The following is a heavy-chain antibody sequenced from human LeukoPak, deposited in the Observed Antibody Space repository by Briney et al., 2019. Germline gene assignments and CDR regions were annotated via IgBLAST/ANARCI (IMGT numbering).Heavy chain of an antibody. CDR3: AKDEEKGIAAAGTPVDY. V-gene: IGHV3-30*18. J-gene: IGHJ4*02. CDR2: ISYDGSNK. CDR1: GFTFSSYG. Sequence: GGSLRLSCAASGFTFSSYGMHWVRQAPGKGLEWVAVISYDGSNKYYADSVKGRFTISRDNSKNTLYLQMNSLRAEDTAVYYCAKDEEKGIAAAGTPVDYWGQGTLVTVSS. D-gene: IGHD6-13*01.